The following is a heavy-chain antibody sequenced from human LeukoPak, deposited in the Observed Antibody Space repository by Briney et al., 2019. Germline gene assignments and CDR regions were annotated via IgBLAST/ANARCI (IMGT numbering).Heavy chain of an antibody. V-gene: IGHV3-30-3*01. J-gene: IGHJ6*02. CDR1: GFTFSSYA. CDR3: ARGKLNGDYYYYGMDV. Sequence: PGGSLRLSCAASGFTFSSYAMHWVRQAPGKGLEWVAVISYDGSNKYYADSVKGRFTISRDNSKNTLYLQMNSLRAEDTAVYYCARGKLNGDYYYYGMDVRGQGTTVTVSS. CDR2: ISYDGSNK. D-gene: IGHD2-8*01.